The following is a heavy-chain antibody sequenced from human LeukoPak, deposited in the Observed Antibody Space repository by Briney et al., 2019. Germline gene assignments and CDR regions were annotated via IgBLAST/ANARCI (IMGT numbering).Heavy chain of an antibody. J-gene: IGHJ4*02. Sequence: PGGSLRLSCVVSGFTFSRYGMHWVRQVPGKGLEWVAIIWYDGSNKYYADSVKGRFTISRDQSKNTVYLEMNSLRADDTAVYYCARNGGNYRFDSWGQGTLVIVSS. CDR3: ARNGGNYRFDS. CDR1: GFTFSRYG. CDR2: IWYDGSNK. V-gene: IGHV3-33*01. D-gene: IGHD4-4*01.